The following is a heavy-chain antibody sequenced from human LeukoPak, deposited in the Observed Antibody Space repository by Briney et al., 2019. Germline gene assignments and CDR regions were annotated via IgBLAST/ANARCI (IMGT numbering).Heavy chain of an antibody. CDR3: AKIGGPWD. V-gene: IGHV3-30*07. CDR1: GFTFSSYA. J-gene: IGHJ4*02. D-gene: IGHD3-16*01. Sequence: GGSLRLSCAASGFTFSSYAMHWVRQAPGKGLEWVAVISYDGSNKYYTDSVKGRFTISRDNSKNTLFLQMNSLRADDTAIYYCAKIGGPWDWGQGTLVTVSS. CDR2: ISYDGSNK.